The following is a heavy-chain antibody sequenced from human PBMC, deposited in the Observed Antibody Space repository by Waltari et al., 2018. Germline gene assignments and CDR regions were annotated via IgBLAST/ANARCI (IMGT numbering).Heavy chain of an antibody. CDR3: ARVPIDEQWTYNWFDP. Sequence: QVQLQESGPGLVKPSGTLALTRAVSGGSISSSNWRSWVRPPPGKGLAWIGEIYHSGSTNYNPSLKSRVTISVDKSKNQFSLKLSSVTAADTAVYYCARVPIDEQWTYNWFDPWGQGTLVTVSS. J-gene: IGHJ5*02. CDR2: IYHSGST. CDR1: GGSISSSNW. V-gene: IGHV4-4*02. D-gene: IGHD6-19*01.